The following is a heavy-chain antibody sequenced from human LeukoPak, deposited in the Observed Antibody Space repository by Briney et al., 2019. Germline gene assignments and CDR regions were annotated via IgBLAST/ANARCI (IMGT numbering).Heavy chain of an antibody. D-gene: IGHD2-2*01. V-gene: IGHV3-7*01. Sequence: GGSLRLSCAASGFTFSSYWMSWVRQAPGKGLGWVANIKQDGSEKYYVDSVKGRFTISRDNAKNPLYLQMNSLRAEDTAVYYCARGRYCSSTSCHYFDYWGQGTLVTVSS. CDR2: IKQDGSEK. CDR3: ARGRYCSSTSCHYFDY. CDR1: GFTFSSYW. J-gene: IGHJ4*02.